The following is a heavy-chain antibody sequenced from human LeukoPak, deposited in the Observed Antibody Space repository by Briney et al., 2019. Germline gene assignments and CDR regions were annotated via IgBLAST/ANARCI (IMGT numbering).Heavy chain of an antibody. CDR3: ARRLVNDADSQVSDD. CDR2: INDSGNT. V-gene: IGHV4-34*01. J-gene: IGHJ4*02. D-gene: IGHD6-19*01. CDR1: SGSFNGYY. Sequence: SETLSLTCAVYSGSFNGYYWSWIRQFPGKGLEWVGEINDSGNTNYNPSLKSRVTLSVGTSKNQFPLRLGSVTAADTAVYYCARRLVNDADSQVSDDWGQGIMVTVSS.